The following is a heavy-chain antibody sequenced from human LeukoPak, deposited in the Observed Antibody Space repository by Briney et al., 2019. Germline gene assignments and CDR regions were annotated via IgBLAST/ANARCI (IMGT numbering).Heavy chain of an antibody. Sequence: ASVKVSCKASGGTFSSYAISWVRQAPGQGLEWMGRIIPILGIANYAQKFQGRVTITADKSTSTAYMELSSLRSEDTAVYYCARGTRMPHYYYYGMDVWGQGTTVTVSS. D-gene: IGHD2-2*01. CDR3: ARGTRMPHYYYYGMDV. V-gene: IGHV1-69*04. J-gene: IGHJ6*02. CDR2: IIPILGIA. CDR1: GGTFSSYA.